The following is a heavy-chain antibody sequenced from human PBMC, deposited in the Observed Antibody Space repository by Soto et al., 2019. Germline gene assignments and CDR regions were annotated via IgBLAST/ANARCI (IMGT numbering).Heavy chain of an antibody. D-gene: IGHD3-10*01. CDR2: MNPNSGNT. CDR3: ARTGITMVRGVSYYYYYYMDV. J-gene: IGHJ6*03. CDR1: GYTFTSYD. V-gene: IGHV1-8*01. Sequence: QVQLVQSGAEVKKPGASVKVSCKASGYTFTSYDINWVRQATGQGLEWMGWMNPNSGNTGYAQKFQGRVTMTRNTSIRTAYMELSSLGSEDTAVYYCARTGITMVRGVSYYYYYYMDVWGKGTTVTVSS.